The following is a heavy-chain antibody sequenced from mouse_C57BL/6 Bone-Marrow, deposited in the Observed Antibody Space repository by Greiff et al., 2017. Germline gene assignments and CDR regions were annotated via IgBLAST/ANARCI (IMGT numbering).Heavy chain of an antibody. CDR3: ARGGLYGYDWYFDV. J-gene: IGHJ1*03. CDR2: ISSGSSTI. CDR1: GFTFSDYG. D-gene: IGHD2-2*01. Sequence: EVKLVESGGGLVKPGGSLKLSCAASGFTFSDYGMHWVRQAPEKGLEWVAYISSGSSTIYYADPVKGRFTISRDNAKNTLFLQMASLRSEDTAMYYCARGGLYGYDWYFDVWGTGTTVTVAS. V-gene: IGHV5-17*01.